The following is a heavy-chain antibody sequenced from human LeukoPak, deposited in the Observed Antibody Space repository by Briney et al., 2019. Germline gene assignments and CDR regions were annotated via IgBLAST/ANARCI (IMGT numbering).Heavy chain of an antibody. J-gene: IGHJ4*02. V-gene: IGHV1-3*01. CDR2: INAGNGNT. D-gene: IGHD3-9*01. Sequence: GSVKVSCKASGYTFTSYAMHWVRQAPGQRLEWMGWINAGNGNTKYSQKFQGRVTITRDTSASTAYMELSSLRSEDTAVYYCARYQVPTYDILTGSFDYWGQGTLVTVSS. CDR3: ARYQVPTYDILTGSFDY. CDR1: GYTFTSYA.